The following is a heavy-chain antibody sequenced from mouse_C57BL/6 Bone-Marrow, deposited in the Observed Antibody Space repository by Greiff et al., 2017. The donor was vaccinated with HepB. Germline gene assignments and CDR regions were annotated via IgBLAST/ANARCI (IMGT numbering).Heavy chain of an antibody. CDR3: TRQGYYGSSYDYFDY. J-gene: IGHJ2*01. CDR2: IDPEPGGT. Sequence: VKLVESGAELVRPGASVTLSCKASGYTFTDYEMHWVKQTPVHGLEWIGAIDPEPGGTAYNQKFKGKAILTADKSSSTAYMELRSLTSEDSAVYYCTRQGYYGSSYDYFDYWGQGTTLTVSS. CDR1: GYTFTDYE. D-gene: IGHD1-1*01. V-gene: IGHV1-15*01.